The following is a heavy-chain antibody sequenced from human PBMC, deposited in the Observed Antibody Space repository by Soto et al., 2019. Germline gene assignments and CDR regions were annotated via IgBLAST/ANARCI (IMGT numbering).Heavy chain of an antibody. CDR3: ARGVVPAATYYYYYYMDV. D-gene: IGHD2-2*01. CDR1: GGTFSSYT. CDR2: IIPILGIA. Sequence: QVQLVQSGAEVQKPGSSVKVSCKASGGTFSSYTISWVRQAPGQGLEWMGRIIPILGIANYAQKFQGRVTITADKSTSTAYMELSSLRSEDTAVYYCARGVVPAATYYYYYYMDVWGKGTTVTVSS. J-gene: IGHJ6*03. V-gene: IGHV1-69*02.